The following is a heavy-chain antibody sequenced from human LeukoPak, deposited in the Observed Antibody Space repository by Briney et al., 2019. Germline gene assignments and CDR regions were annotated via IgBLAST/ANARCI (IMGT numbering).Heavy chain of an antibody. CDR2: IYYSGST. CDR3: AREFPIPRLRDAFDI. V-gene: IGHV4-59*01. CDR1: GGSISSYY. Sequence: PSETLSLTCTVSGGSISSYYWSWIRQPPGKGLEWIGYIYYSGSTNYNPSLKIRVTISVDTSKNQFSLKLSSVTAADTAVYYGAREFPIPRLRDAFDIWCQGTMVTVSS. J-gene: IGHJ3*02.